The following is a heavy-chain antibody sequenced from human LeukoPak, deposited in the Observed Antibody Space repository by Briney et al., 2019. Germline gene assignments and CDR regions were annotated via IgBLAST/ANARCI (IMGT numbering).Heavy chain of an antibody. V-gene: IGHV4-39*07. Sequence: SETLSLTCTVSGGSISSSSYYWGWIRQPPGKGLEWIGSIYYSGSTYYNPSLKSRVTISVDTSKNQFSLKLSSVTAADTAVYYCARGGGNRYNWNLRATGDYWGQGTLVTVSS. J-gene: IGHJ4*02. D-gene: IGHD1-20*01. CDR2: IYYSGST. CDR1: GGSISSSSYY. CDR3: ARGGGNRYNWNLRATGDY.